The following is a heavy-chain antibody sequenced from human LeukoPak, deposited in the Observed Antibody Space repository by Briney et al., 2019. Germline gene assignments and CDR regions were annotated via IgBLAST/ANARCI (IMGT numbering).Heavy chain of an antibody. V-gene: IGHV2-5*02. CDR2: IYWDDDK. Sequence: SGPTLVKPTQTLTLTCTFSGFSLSTSGVGVGWIRQPPGKALEWPALIYWDDDKRYSPSLKSRLTITKDTSKNQVVLTMTNMDPVDTATYYCAHRAEMAPGGRNYYFDYWGQGTLVTVSS. CDR1: GFSLSTSGVG. D-gene: IGHD5-24*01. CDR3: AHRAEMAPGGRNYYFDY. J-gene: IGHJ4*02.